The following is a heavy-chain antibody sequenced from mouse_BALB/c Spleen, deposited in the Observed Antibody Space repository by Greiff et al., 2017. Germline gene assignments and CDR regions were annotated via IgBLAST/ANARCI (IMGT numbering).Heavy chain of an antibody. J-gene: IGHJ4*01. CDR3: ARPGDYATDY. Sequence: QVQLQQPGAELVKPGASVKLSCKASGYTFTSYWMHWVKQRPGQGLEWIGEIDPSDSYTNYNQKFKGKATLTVDKSSSTAYMQLSSLTSEDSAVYYCARPGDYATDYWGQGTSVTVSS. CDR1: GYTFTSYW. V-gene: IGHV1-69*02. CDR2: IDPSDSYT.